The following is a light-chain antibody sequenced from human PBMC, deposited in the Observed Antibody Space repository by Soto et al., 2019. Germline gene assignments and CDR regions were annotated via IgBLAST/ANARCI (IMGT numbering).Light chain of an antibody. Sequence: IVLTQSPATLSLSPGKRATLSCRASQNISNYLIWYQQKPGQAPRLLIYDVSNRATGIPARFSGSGSGADFTLTISRLEPEDFVVYYCQQCNDSPLTFGGGTKVDIK. CDR1: QNISNY. CDR2: DVS. J-gene: IGKJ4*01. CDR3: QQCNDSPLT. V-gene: IGKV3-11*01.